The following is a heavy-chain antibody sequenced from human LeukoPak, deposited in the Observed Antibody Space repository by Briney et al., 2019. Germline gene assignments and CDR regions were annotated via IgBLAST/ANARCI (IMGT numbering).Heavy chain of an antibody. Sequence: SQTLSLTCTVSGGSISSGSYYWSWIRQPPGKGLEWIGYIFYSGSTAYNPSLESRVTILVDTSNSQFSLKLSSVTAADTAVYYCTRDTGYGPVNLWGQGTLVTVSS. V-gene: IGHV4-61*01. CDR1: GGSISSGSYY. CDR2: IFYSGST. J-gene: IGHJ4*02. CDR3: TRDTGYGPVNL. D-gene: IGHD3-10*01.